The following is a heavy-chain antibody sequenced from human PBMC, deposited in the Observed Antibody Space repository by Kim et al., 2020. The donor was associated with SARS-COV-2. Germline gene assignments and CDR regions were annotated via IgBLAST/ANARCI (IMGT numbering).Heavy chain of an antibody. J-gene: IGHJ4*02. D-gene: IGHD1-26*01. CDR3: SRFDSMGATTPLDY. Sequence: SETLSLTCAVYGCSFSSYYWRWIRQPPGKGLEWIGEINYSGSTNYNPSLKSRVTISVDTSKNQFSLMLISVTAADTAVYYCSRFDSMGATTPLDYWGEGPLVSASS. V-gene: IGHV4-34*01. CDR2: INYSGST. CDR1: GCSFSSYY.